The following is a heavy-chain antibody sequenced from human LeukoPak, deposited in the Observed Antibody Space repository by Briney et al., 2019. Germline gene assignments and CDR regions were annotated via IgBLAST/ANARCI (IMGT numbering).Heavy chain of an antibody. V-gene: IGHV2-5*02. CDR3: AHSLWFGDLLPYFDY. Sequence: KESGPTLVKPTQTLTLTCTFSGFSLSTSGVGVGWIRQPPGKALEWLALIYWDDDKRYSPSLKSRLTTTKDTSKNQVVLTMTNMDPVDTATYYCAHSLWFGDLLPYFDYWGQGTLVTVSS. CDR2: IYWDDDK. D-gene: IGHD3-10*01. J-gene: IGHJ4*02. CDR1: GFSLSTSGVG.